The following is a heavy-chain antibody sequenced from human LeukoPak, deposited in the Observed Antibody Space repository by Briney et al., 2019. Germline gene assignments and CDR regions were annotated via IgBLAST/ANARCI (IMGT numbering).Heavy chain of an antibody. J-gene: IGHJ6*02. D-gene: IGHD5-18*01. CDR1: GFTFSSYG. V-gene: IGHV3-30*18. CDR2: ISYDGSNK. CDR3: AKEQHGYSYCYYYGMDV. Sequence: GRSLRLYCAASGFTFSSYGMHWVRQAPGKGLEWVAVISYDGSNKYYADSVKGRFTISRDNSKNTLYLQMNSLRVEDTAVYYCAKEQHGYSYCYYYGMDVWGQGTTVTVSS.